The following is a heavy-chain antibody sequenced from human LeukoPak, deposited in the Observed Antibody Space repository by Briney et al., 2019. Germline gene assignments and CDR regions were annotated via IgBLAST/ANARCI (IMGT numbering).Heavy chain of an antibody. CDR2: ISYSGST. V-gene: IGHV4-59*08. CDR1: GGSISRYY. D-gene: IGHD3-9*01. J-gene: IGHJ4*02. Sequence: SETLSLTCTVSGGSISRYYWSWIRQPPGKGLEWIGYISYSGSTNYNPSLKSRVTMSVDTSKSQFSLKLTSVTAADTAVYSCARHVGTDWIDYWGQGTLVTVS. CDR3: ARHVGTDWIDY.